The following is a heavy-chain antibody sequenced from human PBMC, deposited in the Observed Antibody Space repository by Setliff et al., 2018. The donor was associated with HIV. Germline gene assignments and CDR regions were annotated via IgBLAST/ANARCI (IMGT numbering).Heavy chain of an antibody. Sequence: ASVKVSCKASGYTFTSFAIHWVRQAPGHGLEWMGWINAGNGDTEYSQKFQDRVTITADESTRTAYMELSNLRSEDTALYYCARGPLYGYDRGYFDYWGQGTLVTVSS. J-gene: IGHJ4*02. V-gene: IGHV1-3*01. CDR2: INAGNGDT. CDR1: GYTFTSFA. D-gene: IGHD5-12*01. CDR3: ARGPLYGYDRGYFDY.